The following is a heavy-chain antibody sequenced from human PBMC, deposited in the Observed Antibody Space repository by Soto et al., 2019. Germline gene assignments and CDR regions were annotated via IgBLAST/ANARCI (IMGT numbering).Heavy chain of an antibody. D-gene: IGHD3-22*01. J-gene: IGHJ5*02. CDR2: INPSGGST. CDR3: ARGFSSITMITNWFDP. V-gene: IGHV1-46*01. Sequence: ASVKVSCKASGYTFTSYYMHWVRQAPGQGLEWMGIINPSGGSTSYAQKFQGRVTMTRDTSTSTVYMELSSLRSEDTAVYYCARGFSSITMITNWFDPWGQGTLVTVSS. CDR1: GYTFTSYY.